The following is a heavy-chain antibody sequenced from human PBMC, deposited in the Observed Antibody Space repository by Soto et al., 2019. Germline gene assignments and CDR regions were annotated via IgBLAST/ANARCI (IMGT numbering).Heavy chain of an antibody. CDR2: ISSSSRYI. D-gene: IGHD5-12*01. CDR3: ARGYSGYPAPYYFDY. Sequence: GGSLRLSCAASGFTFSSYSMNWVRQAPGKGLEGFSSISSSSRYIYYADSVKGRFTISRDNAKNSLYLQMNSLRAEDTAVYYCARGYSGYPAPYYFDYWGQGTLVTVSS. CDR1: GFTFSSYS. J-gene: IGHJ4*02. V-gene: IGHV3-21*01.